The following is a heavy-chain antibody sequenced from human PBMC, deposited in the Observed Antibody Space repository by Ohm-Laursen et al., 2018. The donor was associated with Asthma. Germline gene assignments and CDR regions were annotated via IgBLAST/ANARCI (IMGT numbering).Heavy chain of an antibody. Sequence: PSVKVSRKSSGGTFSNYVIGWVRQAPGQGLEWMGGINSVFATTDYGQKFRGRVTITADESTATVYMELSSLRSDDTALYYCGRKRGSCITSTCYSLDFWGQGTLITVSS. D-gene: IGHD2-15*01. V-gene: IGHV1-69*01. CDR3: GRKRGSCITSTCYSLDF. CDR1: GGTFSNYV. J-gene: IGHJ4*02. CDR2: INSVFATT.